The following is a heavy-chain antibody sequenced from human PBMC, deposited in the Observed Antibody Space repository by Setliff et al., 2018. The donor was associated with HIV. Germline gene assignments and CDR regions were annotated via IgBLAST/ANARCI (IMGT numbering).Heavy chain of an antibody. D-gene: IGHD2-15*01. CDR1: DGSFSSDY. Sequence: PSETLSLTCTVSDGSFSSDYWTWIRQTPGKGLEWIGYIYYSGSTKYNPSLTSRVTISVDTSKNHFSLKLSSVTAADTAVYYCARHDLGGNQDFDYWGQGTRVTVSS. CDR2: IYYSGST. CDR3: ARHDLGGNQDFDY. J-gene: IGHJ4*02. V-gene: IGHV4-59*08.